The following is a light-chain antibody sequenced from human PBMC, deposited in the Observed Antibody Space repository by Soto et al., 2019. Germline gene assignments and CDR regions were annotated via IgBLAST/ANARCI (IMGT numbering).Light chain of an antibody. V-gene: IGLV2-14*01. Sequence: QSVLTQPASVSGSPGQSITISCTGTSSDIGGYDYVSWYQHHPGKAPKLMIYEVKNRPSGVSNRFSGSKSDNTASLIISGLQAEDEADYHCSSYTRSATWVFGGGTKLTVL. J-gene: IGLJ3*02. CDR2: EVK. CDR3: SSYTRSATWV. CDR1: SSDIGGYDY.